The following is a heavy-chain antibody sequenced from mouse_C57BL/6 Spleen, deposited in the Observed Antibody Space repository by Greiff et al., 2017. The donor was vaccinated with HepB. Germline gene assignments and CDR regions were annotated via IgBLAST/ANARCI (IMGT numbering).Heavy chain of an antibody. V-gene: IGHV14-4*01. CDR3: TTDGSSSAGFAY. CDR2: IDPENGDT. Sequence: EVKLMESGAELVRPGASVKLSCTASGFNIKDDYMHWVKQRPEQGLEWIGWIDPENGDTEYASKFQGKATITADTSSNTAYLQLSSLTSEDTAVYYCTTDGSSSAGFAYWGQGTLVTVSA. J-gene: IGHJ3*01. CDR1: GFNIKDDY. D-gene: IGHD1-1*01.